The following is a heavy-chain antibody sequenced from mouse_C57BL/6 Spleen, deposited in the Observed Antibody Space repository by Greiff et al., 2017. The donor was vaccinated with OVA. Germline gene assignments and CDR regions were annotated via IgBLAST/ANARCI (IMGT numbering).Heavy chain of an antibody. CDR2: ISSGSSTI. CDR3: ARHVFYAMDY. Sequence: EVHLVESGGGLVKPGGSLKLSCAASGFTFSDYGMHWVRQAPEKGLEWVAYISSGSSTIYYADTVKGRFTISRDNAKNTLFLQMTSLRSEDTAMYYCARHVFYAMDYWGQGTSVTVSS. CDR1: GFTFSDYG. V-gene: IGHV5-17*01. J-gene: IGHJ4*01.